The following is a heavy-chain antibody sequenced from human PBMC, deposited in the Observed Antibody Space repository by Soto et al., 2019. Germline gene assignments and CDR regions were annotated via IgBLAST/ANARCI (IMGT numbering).Heavy chain of an antibody. D-gene: IGHD6-13*01. CDR2: ISNNGANT. V-gene: IGHV3-64*01. CDR3: ARRRYGSWWPNVYMYV. J-gene: IGHJ6*03. CDR1: GFTFSNYE. Sequence: EAQLVESGGGLVQPGGSLRLSCAASGFTFSNYEMHWVRQAPGKGLEYVSGISNNGANTDYAKSVKGRFTISRDNAENTLYLQMGSLRAEDMAIDYCARRRYGSWWPNVYMYVWGKGTTVTVSS.